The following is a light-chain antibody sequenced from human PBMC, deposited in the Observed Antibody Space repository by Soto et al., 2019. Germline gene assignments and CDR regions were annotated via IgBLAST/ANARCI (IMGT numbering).Light chain of an antibody. CDR1: QSLVYSDGNAY. CDR2: KVS. J-gene: IGKJ1*01. CDR3: TQRSFWRWT. V-gene: IGKV2-30*01. Sequence: DVVLTQSPLSLPVTLGQPASISCRCSQSLVYSDGNAYLIWFHQRPGQSPRRLIFKVSNRHSGVPDKYSGSGAGSNFTLKFRTVEAEDGGGYYCTQRSFWRWTFGQETKVQI.